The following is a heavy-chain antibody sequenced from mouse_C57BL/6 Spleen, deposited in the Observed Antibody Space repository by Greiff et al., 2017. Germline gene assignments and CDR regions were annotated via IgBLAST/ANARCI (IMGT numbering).Heavy chain of an antibody. J-gene: IGHJ4*01. CDR2: IYPGSGST. CDR1: GYTFTSYW. Sequence: QVQLQQPGAELVKPGASVKMSCKASGYTFTSYWITWVKQRPGQGLEWIGDIYPGSGSTNYNEKFKSKATLTVDTSSSTAYMQLSSLTSEDSAVYYCARYTMITDYAMDYGGQGTSVTVSS. CDR3: ARYTMITDYAMDY. V-gene: IGHV1-55*01. D-gene: IGHD2-4*01.